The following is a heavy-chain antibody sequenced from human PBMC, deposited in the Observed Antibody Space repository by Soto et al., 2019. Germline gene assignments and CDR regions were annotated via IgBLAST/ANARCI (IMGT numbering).Heavy chain of an antibody. CDR2: IYSSGNA. CDR1: LDSISNSY. V-gene: IGHV4-4*07. D-gene: IGHD3-22*01. Sequence: QVQLLESGPGLVKPSETLSLTCSVSLDSISNSYWTWIRQPAGKGLEWIGHIYSSGNANYNSSLKSRVTMSLDTSKNQFSLSLKSVTAADTAIYYCAKGRGFYSDNYFDPWGQGTQVTVSS. CDR3: AKGRGFYSDNYFDP. J-gene: IGHJ5*02.